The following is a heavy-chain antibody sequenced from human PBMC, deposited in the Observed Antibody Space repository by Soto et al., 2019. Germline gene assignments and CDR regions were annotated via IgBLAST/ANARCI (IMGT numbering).Heavy chain of an antibody. D-gene: IGHD5-12*01. V-gene: IGHV4-30-2*01. CDR3: ARVAADIASWLDP. J-gene: IGHJ5*02. CDR1: GGSISSGGYS. Sequence: SETLSLTCAVSGGSISSGGYSWSWIRQPPGKGLEWIGYIYHSGSTYYNPSLKSRVTISVDTPKNQLSLKLNSVTAADTAVYYCARVAADIASWLDPWGQGTLVTVSS. CDR2: IYHSGST.